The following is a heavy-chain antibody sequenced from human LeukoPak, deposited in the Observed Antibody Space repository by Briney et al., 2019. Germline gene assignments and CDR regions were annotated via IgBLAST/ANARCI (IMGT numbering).Heavy chain of an antibody. CDR3: ASVQQLGTWVYFDY. J-gene: IGHJ4*02. CDR2: LYHTGGT. V-gene: IGHV4-30-2*01. Sequence: PSQTLSLTCTVSGDPINSGGYYWSWIRQPPGKGLEWIVYLYHTGGTYYNPSLNSRVTISEDRSKHQFYLKLSSVAAAATAVYYCASVQQLGTWVYFDYWGQGTLVTVSS. D-gene: IGHD1-26*01. CDR1: GDPINSGGYY.